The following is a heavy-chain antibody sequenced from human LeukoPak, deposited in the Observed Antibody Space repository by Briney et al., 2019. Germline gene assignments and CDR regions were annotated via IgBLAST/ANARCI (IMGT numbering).Heavy chain of an antibody. Sequence: SQPLSLTCTVSGGSISSGGYYWSWIRQPPGKGLEWIGYFYRSGSTYYNPSLKSRVTISVDRSKNQFSLKLSSVTAADTAVYYCASHSSGYCSGGSCYRVRSPDYWGQGTLVTVSS. CDR1: GGSISSGGYY. CDR2: FYRSGST. CDR3: ASHSSGYCSGGSCYRVRSPDY. J-gene: IGHJ4*02. V-gene: IGHV4-30-2*01. D-gene: IGHD2-15*01.